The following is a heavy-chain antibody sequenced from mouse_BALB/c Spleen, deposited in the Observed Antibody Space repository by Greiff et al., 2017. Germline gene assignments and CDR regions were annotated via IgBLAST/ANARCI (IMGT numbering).Heavy chain of an antibody. J-gene: IGHJ3*01. V-gene: IGHV2-2*02. CDR1: GFSLTSYG. Sequence: QVHVKQSGPGLVQPSQSLSITCTVSGFSLTSYGVHWVRQSPGKGLEWLGVIWSGGSTDYNAAFISRLSISKDNSKSQVFFKMNSLQANDTAIYYCAREDYDGWAWFAYWGQGTLVTVSA. CDR2: IWSGGST. D-gene: IGHD2-3*01. CDR3: AREDYDGWAWFAY.